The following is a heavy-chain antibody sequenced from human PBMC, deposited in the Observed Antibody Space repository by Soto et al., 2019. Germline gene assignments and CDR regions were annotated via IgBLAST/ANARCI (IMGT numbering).Heavy chain of an antibody. D-gene: IGHD3-3*01. CDR3: AKDVDQDFWSGYFGGY. V-gene: IGHV3-23*01. Sequence: GGSLRLSCAASGFTFSSYAMSWVRRAPGKGLEWVSAISGSGGSTYYADSVKGRFTISRDNSKNTLYLQMNSLRAEDTAVYYCAKDVDQDFWSGYFGGYWGQGTLVTVSS. CDR1: GFTFSSYA. J-gene: IGHJ4*02. CDR2: ISGSGGST.